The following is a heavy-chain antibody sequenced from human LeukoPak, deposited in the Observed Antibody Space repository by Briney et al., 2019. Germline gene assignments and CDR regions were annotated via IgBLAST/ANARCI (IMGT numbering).Heavy chain of an antibody. Sequence: LETLSLTCSVSGGSISSSSYYWGWIRQPPGKGLEWIGSIYYSGSTYYNPSLKSRVTISVDTSKNQFSLKLSSVTAADTAVYYCARETSQKGAHYMDVWGKGTTVTIPS. CDR3: ARETSQKGAHYMDV. J-gene: IGHJ6*03. CDR2: IYYSGST. CDR1: GGSISSSSYY. D-gene: IGHD3-16*01. V-gene: IGHV4-39*07.